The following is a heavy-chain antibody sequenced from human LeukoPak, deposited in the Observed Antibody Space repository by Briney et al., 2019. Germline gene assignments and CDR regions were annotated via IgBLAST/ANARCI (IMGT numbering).Heavy chain of an antibody. CDR3: ARDTDTVTTILDY. CDR2: MNSDGTTT. J-gene: IGHJ4*02. Sequence: GGSLRLSCAASGFSSSDYWMHWVRHAPGKGLVWVSRMNSDGTTTNYADSVKGRFTISRDNAKNTLYLQMNSLRAEDTAVYYCARDTDTVTTILDYWGQGTLVTVSS. D-gene: IGHD4-17*01. V-gene: IGHV3-74*01. CDR1: GFSSSDYW.